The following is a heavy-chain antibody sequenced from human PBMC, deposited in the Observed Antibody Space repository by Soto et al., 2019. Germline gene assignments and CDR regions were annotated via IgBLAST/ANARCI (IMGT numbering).Heavy chain of an antibody. J-gene: IGHJ4*02. CDR2: IIPIFGTA. V-gene: IGHV1-69*06. CDR3: AKADAMVTVAGFDY. Sequence: SVKVSCKASGGTFSSYAISWVRQAPGQGLEWMGGIIPIFGTANYAQKFQGRVTITADKSTSTAYMELSSLRSEDTAVYYCAKADAMVTVAGFDYWGQGTLVTVSS. D-gene: IGHD2-15*01. CDR1: GGTFSSYA.